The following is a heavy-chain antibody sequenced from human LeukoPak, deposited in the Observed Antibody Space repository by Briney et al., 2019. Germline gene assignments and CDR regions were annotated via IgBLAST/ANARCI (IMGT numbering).Heavy chain of an antibody. CDR3: ASSRFLEWLYVLDY. D-gene: IGHD3-3*01. CDR2: INSNSGGT. Sequence: GASVKVSCKASGYTFSGYYMHWVRQAPGQGIEWMGWINSNSGGTNYAQKFQGRVTMTRETSISTAYMDLRRLTSDDTAVYYCASSRFLEWLYVLDYWGQGTLVTVSS. CDR1: GYTFSGYY. J-gene: IGHJ4*02. V-gene: IGHV1-2*02.